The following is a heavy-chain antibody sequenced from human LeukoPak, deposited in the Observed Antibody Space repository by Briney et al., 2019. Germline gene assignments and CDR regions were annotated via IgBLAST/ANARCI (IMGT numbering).Heavy chain of an antibody. D-gene: IGHD3-3*01. V-gene: IGHV3-11*04. CDR2: ISNDSVDK. J-gene: IGHJ3*02. CDR1: GFRFSDYY. CDR3: ARRDWVSGAVRASDI. Sequence: PGGSLRLSCVGSGFRFSDYYMSWIRQAPGKGLEWVSYISNDSVDKYYVDSVRGRFTISRDNAKKSMYLQMSGLRVEDTAVYYCARRDWVSGAVRASDIWGQGTMVTVSS.